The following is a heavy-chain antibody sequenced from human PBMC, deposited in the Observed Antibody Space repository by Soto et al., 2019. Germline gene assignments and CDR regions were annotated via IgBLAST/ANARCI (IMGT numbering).Heavy chain of an antibody. V-gene: IGHV1-8*01. CDR1: GYTVASLD. CDR2: MNPNSGNT. J-gene: IGHJ6*04. CDR3: GRGYGLDV. Sequence: QVQLVQSGAEVKNPGASVKVSCKASGYTVASLDINWVRQAAGQGLEWMGWMNPNSGNTGYTPKFQGRVTMTRDTAMSTAYMELSSLMSEDTAVYFCGRGYGLDVWGEGTTVTVSS.